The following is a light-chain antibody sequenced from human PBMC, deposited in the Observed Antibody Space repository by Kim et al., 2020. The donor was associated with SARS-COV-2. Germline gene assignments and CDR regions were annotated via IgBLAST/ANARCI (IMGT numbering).Light chain of an antibody. CDR1: NLGDKY. V-gene: IGLV3-1*01. J-gene: IGLJ2*01. CDR2: QDS. Sequence: SYELTQPPSVSVSPGQTASITCSGENLGDKYACWYQQKPGQYPVLVIYQDSKRPSGIPERFSGSNSGNTAPLTISGTRALDEADYYCQAWDSSTVVFGGG. CDR3: QAWDSSTVV.